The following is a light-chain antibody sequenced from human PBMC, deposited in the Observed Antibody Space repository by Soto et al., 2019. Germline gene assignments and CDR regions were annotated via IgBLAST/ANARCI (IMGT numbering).Light chain of an antibody. CDR2: GAS. CDR1: QSVSSSY. J-gene: IGKJ1*01. V-gene: IGKV3-20*01. CDR3: QQYGSLPKT. Sequence: EIVLTQSPGTLSLSPGERATLSCRASQSVSSSYLAWYQQKPGQAPRLPIYGASSRATGIPDRFSGSGSGTDFTLTINRLEPEDFAVYYCQQYGSLPKTFGQGTKVETK.